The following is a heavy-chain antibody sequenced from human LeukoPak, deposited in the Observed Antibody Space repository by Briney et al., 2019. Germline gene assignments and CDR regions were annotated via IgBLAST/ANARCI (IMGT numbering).Heavy chain of an antibody. CDR2: ISGSGGST. D-gene: IGHD3-9*01. J-gene: IGHJ4*02. Sequence: GGSLRLSCAASGFTFSSYAMSWVRQAPGKGLEWVSAISGSGGSTYYADSVKGRFTISRDNSKNTLYLQMNSLRAEDTAVYYCAKPFQYYDILTGYYPVYYFDYWGQGTLVTVSS. CDR1: GFTFSSYA. CDR3: AKPFQYYDILTGYYPVYYFDY. V-gene: IGHV3-23*01.